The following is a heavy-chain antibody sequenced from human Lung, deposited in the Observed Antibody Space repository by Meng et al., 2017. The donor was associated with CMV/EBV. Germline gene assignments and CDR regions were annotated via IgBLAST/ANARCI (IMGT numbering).Heavy chain of an antibody. D-gene: IGHD6-13*01. CDR2: IYYSGNT. J-gene: IGHJ4*03. V-gene: IGHV4-39*07. CDR3: ASLPKMGIATTGPH. Sequence: SETLSLXCTVSGGSISSSSYYWGWIRQPPGQGLEWIGSIYYSGNTYYKPSLQSRVTITADTSKSQFSLELSSVTAADTAVYYCASLPKMGIATTGPHWGHRTLVTVSS. CDR1: GGSISSSSYY.